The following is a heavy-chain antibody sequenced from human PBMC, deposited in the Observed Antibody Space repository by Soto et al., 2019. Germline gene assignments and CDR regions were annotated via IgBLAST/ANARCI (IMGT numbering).Heavy chain of an antibody. CDR3: AKARKIVADTLMGDFDY. D-gene: IGHD5-12*01. Sequence: QPGGSLRLSCAASGFTFDDYAMHWVRQVPGKGLEWVSGINWNSDNIGYADSVKGRFTISRDNAKNSLFLQMNSLTTEDTALYYCAKARKIVADTLMGDFDYWGKGILVTVPS. J-gene: IGHJ4*02. CDR1: GFTFDDYA. V-gene: IGHV3-9*01. CDR2: INWNSDNI.